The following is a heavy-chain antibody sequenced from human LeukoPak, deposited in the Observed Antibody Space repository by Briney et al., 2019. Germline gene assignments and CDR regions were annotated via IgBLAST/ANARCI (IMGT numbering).Heavy chain of an antibody. J-gene: IGHJ4*02. CDR2: ISGSGGST. V-gene: IGHV3-23*01. CDR1: GFTFSSYA. CDR3: AKDRFYYGSGSYYPFDY. D-gene: IGHD3-10*01. Sequence: GGSLRLSCAASGFTFSSYAMSWVRQAPGKGLEWVSAISGSGGSTYYADSVKGRFTIPRDNSKNTLYLQMNSLRAEDTAVYYCAKDRFYYGSGSYYPFDYWGQGTLVTVSS.